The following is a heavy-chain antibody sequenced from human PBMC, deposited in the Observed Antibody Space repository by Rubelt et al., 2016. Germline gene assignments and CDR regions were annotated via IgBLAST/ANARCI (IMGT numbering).Heavy chain of an antibody. Sequence: QVQLQESGPGLVKHSQTLSLTCTVSGGSIISGGYYLSWIRQHPGKGLELIGVIIHSGSPNYNPTLERRVTRAVDTDKNQFSLKLSSVTAADTAVDYCARGYSNRDYWCQGTMVTVSS. J-gene: IGHJ4*02. D-gene: IGHD4-11*01. V-gene: IGHV4-31*03. CDR2: IIHSGSP. CDR3: ARGYSNRDY. CDR1: GGSIISGGYY.